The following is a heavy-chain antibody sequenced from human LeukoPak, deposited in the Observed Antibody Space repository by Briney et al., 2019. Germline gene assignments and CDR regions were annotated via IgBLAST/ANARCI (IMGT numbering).Heavy chain of an antibody. V-gene: IGHV3-33*06. J-gene: IGHJ4*02. CDR1: GFTFSHYG. CDR2: IWSDGSNR. D-gene: IGHD2-8*01. CDR3: AKNTNSKPDN. Sequence: GTSLRLSCATSGFTFSHYGMHWVRQAPGKGLEWVAVIWSDGSNRYYGDPVKGRFTISRDNFQRTVYLQMNSLRAEDTAVYYCAKNTNSKPDNWGQGTLVTVSS.